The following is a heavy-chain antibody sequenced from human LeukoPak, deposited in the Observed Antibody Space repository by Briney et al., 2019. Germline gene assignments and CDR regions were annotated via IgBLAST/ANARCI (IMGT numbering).Heavy chain of an antibody. V-gene: IGHV3-23*01. CDR2: ISGSGVST. J-gene: IGHJ5*02. CDR3: AKETASGSYNWFVP. Sequence: GGSLRLSCAASGFTFSNFAMTWVRQAPGKGLEWVSAISGSGVSTYYADSVKGRFTISRDNSKNTLFLQMHSLRAEDTAVYYCAKETASGSYNWFVPWGQGTLVTDSS. D-gene: IGHD3-10*01. CDR1: GFTFSNFA.